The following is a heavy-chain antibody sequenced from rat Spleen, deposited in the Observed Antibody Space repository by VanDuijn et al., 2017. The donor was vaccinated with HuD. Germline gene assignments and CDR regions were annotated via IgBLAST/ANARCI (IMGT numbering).Heavy chain of an antibody. Sequence: EVQLVESGGGLVLPGRSLKLSCATSGFSFSKYGMQWIRQTPTKGLQWVAAISPSTGTTYYPDSVEGRFTISRDNAKSNLYLQMDSLRSEDTATYYCARDSTYASLDYWGQGVTVTVSS. D-gene: IGHD1-2*01. J-gene: IGHJ2*01. CDR3: ARDSTYASLDY. CDR2: ISPSTGTT. CDR1: GFSFSKYG. V-gene: IGHV5-19*01.